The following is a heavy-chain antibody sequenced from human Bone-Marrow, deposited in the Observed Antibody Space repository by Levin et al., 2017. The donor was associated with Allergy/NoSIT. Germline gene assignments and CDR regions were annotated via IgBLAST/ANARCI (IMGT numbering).Heavy chain of an antibody. CDR1: GGSYSDYV. Sequence: SETLSLTCAVSGGSYSDYVWIWIRQSPGKGPEWIGQINHSGFTDYNPSLKSRVTISLDTPKSQFSLRLRSVTAADAAKYYCARGRREAVWTKSILNYFYYGMDVWGQGTTVAVSS. D-gene: IGHD1/OR15-1a*01. V-gene: IGHV4-34*01. CDR2: INHSGFT. J-gene: IGHJ6*02. CDR3: ARGRREAVWTKSILNYFYYGMDV.